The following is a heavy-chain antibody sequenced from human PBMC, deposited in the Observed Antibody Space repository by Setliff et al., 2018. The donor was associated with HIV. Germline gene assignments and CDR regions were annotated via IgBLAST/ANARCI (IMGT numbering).Heavy chain of an antibody. Sequence: SETLSLTCTVSGGSISSYYWSWIRQPPGKGLEWIGYIYTSGSTNYNPSLKSRVTISVDTSKNQFSLKLSSVTAADTAVYYWVGVGGYSSGWYRTYYFDYWGQGTLVTVSS. D-gene: IGHD6-19*01. J-gene: IGHJ4*02. CDR2: IYTSGST. CDR1: GGSISSYY. V-gene: IGHV4-4*09. CDR3: VGVGGYSSGWYRTYYFDY.